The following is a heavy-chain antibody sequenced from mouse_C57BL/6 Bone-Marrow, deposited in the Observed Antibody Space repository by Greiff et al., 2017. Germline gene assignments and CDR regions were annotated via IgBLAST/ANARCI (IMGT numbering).Heavy chain of an antibody. Sequence: VQLQESGAELARPGASVKLSCKASGYTFTSYGISWVKQRTGQGLEWIGEIYPRSGNTYYNEKFKGKATLTADKSSSTAYMELRSLTSEDSAVYFCARVMDSSGYAWFAYWGQGTLVTVSA. CDR1: GYTFTSYG. V-gene: IGHV1-81*01. J-gene: IGHJ3*01. CDR3: ARVMDSSGYAWFAY. D-gene: IGHD3-2*02. CDR2: IYPRSGNT.